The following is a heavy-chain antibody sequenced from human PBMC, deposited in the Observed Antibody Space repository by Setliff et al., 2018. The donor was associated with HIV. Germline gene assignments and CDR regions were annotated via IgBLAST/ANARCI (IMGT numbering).Heavy chain of an antibody. CDR3: ARGPFVLRFLERLVYFDY. CDR1: GGSISSSGYY. J-gene: IGHJ4*02. CDR2: VYFSGST. V-gene: IGHV4-31*02. Sequence: SETLSLTCSVSGGSISSSGYYWSWIRQHPGKGLDWIGRVYFSGSTDYNPSLQSRATLSIDTSKNQFSLKLTSVIAADTAIYYCARGPFVLRFLERLVYFDYWGQGKLVTVSS. D-gene: IGHD3-3*01.